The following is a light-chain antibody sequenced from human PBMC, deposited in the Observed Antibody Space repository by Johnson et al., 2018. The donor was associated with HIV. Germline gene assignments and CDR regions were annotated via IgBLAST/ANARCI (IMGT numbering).Light chain of an antibody. CDR1: SSDMGNYS. Sequence: QSVLTQPPSVSAAPGQKVTISCSGSSSDMGNYSVSWYQQLPGTAPKLLIYDNNKRPSGIPDRFSGSKSGTSATLGITGLQTEDEADYYCGRWDSSLSAFVFGTGTKVTVL. J-gene: IGLJ1*01. CDR2: DNN. CDR3: GRWDSSLSAFV. V-gene: IGLV1-51*01.